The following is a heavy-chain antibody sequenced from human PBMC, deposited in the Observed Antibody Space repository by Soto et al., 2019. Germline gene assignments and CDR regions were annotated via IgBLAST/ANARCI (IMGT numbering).Heavy chain of an antibody. Sequence: PSETLSLTCAVSGGSISSGGYSWSWIRQPPGKVLEWIGYIYHSGTTFYNPSLKSRVTISVDRSKNQFSLKLSSVTAADTAVYYCARGRGYYDSSGYRLDYFQYWGQGTLVTVSS. CDR2: IYHSGTT. J-gene: IGHJ1*01. CDR3: ARGRGYYDSSGYRLDYFQY. V-gene: IGHV4-30-2*01. CDR1: GGSISSGGYS. D-gene: IGHD3-22*01.